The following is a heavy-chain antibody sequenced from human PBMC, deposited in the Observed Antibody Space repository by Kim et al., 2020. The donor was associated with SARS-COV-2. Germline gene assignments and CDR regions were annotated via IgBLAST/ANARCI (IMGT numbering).Heavy chain of an antibody. CDR2: IYYSGST. CDR1: GGSISSYY. V-gene: IGHV4-59*13. Sequence: SETLSLTCTVSGGSISSYYWSWIRQPPGKGLEWIGYIYYSGSTNYNPSLKSRVTISVDTSKNQFSLKLSSVTAADTAVYYCARVPRRGIFGVVNWGFDPWGQGTLVTVSS. D-gene: IGHD3-3*01. CDR3: ARVPRRGIFGVVNWGFDP. J-gene: IGHJ5*02.